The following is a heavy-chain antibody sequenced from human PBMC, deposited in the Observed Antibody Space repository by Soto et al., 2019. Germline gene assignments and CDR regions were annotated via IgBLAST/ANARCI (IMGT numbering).Heavy chain of an antibody. CDR1: GYTFTSYD. D-gene: IGHD3-10*01. CDR2: MNPNSGNT. J-gene: IGHJ6*02. V-gene: IGHV1-8*01. Sequence: QVPLVQSGAAVKKPGSSVKVSCKASGYTFTSYDINWGRQATGQGLEWMGWMNPNSGNTGYAQKFQGKVTMTRNTSIRKAYMELSSMGSEYTAVYYCARLALPMVRVGGGGDYYYYGRAVWCQGTTVTVSS. CDR3: ARLALPMVRVGGGGDYYYYGRAV.